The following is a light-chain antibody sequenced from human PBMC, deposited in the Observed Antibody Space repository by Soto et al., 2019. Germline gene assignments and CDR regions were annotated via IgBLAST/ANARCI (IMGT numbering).Light chain of an antibody. J-gene: IGKJ1*01. CDR2: AAS. CDR1: QSVSSN. CDR3: QQYNNWPPWT. V-gene: IGKV3-15*01. Sequence: EIVMTQSPAILSVSPGERATLSRRASQSVSSNLAWYQQKPGQAPRLLIYAASIRATGIPGRFSGSGSGTGFTLTISSLQSEDFAIYYCQQYNNWPPWTFGQGTKVDIK.